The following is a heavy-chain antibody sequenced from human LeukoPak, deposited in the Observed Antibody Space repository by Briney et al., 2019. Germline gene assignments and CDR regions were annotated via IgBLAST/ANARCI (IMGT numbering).Heavy chain of an antibody. CDR2: TGLSSSL. CDR1: GFSLSIYD. D-gene: IGHD2-15*01. CDR3: ARERSYCSGATCSLDL. Sequence: PGRSLRLSCAASGFSLSIYDMVWVRQAPGKGLEWIASTGLSSSLGYADSVKGRFTISRDNGENSVYLQMNSLRAEDTAVYFCARERSYCSGATCSLDLWGQGTLVTVSS. V-gene: IGHV3-21*01. J-gene: IGHJ5*02.